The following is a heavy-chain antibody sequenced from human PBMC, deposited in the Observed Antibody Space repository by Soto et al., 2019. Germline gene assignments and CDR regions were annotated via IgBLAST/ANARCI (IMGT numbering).Heavy chain of an antibody. CDR2: MTPNSGNT. Sequence: QVQLVQSGAEVKKPGASVKVSCKASGYTFTSYDINWVRQATGQGLEWMGWMTPNSGNTGYAQKFKGRXTMTRNTSISTAYMELSSLRSEDTAVYYCARERTGTTSMDVWGQGTTVTVSS. J-gene: IGHJ6*02. CDR3: ARERTGTTSMDV. CDR1: GYTFTSYD. V-gene: IGHV1-8*01. D-gene: IGHD1-1*01.